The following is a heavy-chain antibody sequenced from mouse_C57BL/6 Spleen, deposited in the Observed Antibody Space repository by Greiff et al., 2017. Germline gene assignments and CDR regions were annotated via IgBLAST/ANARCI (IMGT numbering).Heavy chain of an antibody. CDR2: ISHLAYSI. D-gene: IGHD2-1*01. CDR1: GFTFSDYG. J-gene: IGHJ4*01. CDR3: ARLYYGNPYAMDY. V-gene: IGHV5-15*01. Sequence: EVMLVASGGGLVQPGGSLKLSCAASGFTFSDYGMAWVRQAPRKGPEWVAFISHLAYSIYYADTVTGRFTISRENAKNTLYLEMSNLRSEDTAMYYCARLYYGNPYAMDYWGQGTSVTVSS.